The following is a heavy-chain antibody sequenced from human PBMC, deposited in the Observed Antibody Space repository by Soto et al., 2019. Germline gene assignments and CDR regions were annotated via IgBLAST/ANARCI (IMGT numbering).Heavy chain of an antibody. D-gene: IGHD2-2*01. CDR3: ARHCSSTSCHESIGFDP. CDR2: IDPSDSYT. Sequence: GESLKISCKGSGYSFTSYWISWVRQMPGKGLEWMGRIDPSDSYTNYSPSFQGHVTISADKSISTAYLQWSSLKASDTAMYYCARHCSSTSCHESIGFDPWGQGTLVTVSS. V-gene: IGHV5-10-1*01. J-gene: IGHJ5*02. CDR1: GYSFTSYW.